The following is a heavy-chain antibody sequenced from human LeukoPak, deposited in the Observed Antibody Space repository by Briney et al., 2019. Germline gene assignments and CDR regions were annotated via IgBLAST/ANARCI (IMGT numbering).Heavy chain of an antibody. CDR2: IYYSGST. Sequence: KPSETLSLTCTVSGASMTNYYWAWIRQPPGKGLEWIGYIYYSGSTNYNPSLKSRVTISVDTSKNQFSLKLSSVTAADTAAYYCARGNGYNYYWGQGSLVTVSS. J-gene: IGHJ4*02. D-gene: IGHD5-24*01. V-gene: IGHV4-59*01. CDR3: ARGNGYNYY. CDR1: GASMTNYY.